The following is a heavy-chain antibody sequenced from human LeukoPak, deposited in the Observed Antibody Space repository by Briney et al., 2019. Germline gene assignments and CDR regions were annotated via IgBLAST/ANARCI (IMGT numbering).Heavy chain of an antibody. CDR3: ARSGSYSGPYVY. J-gene: IGHJ4*02. V-gene: IGHV4-39*07. Sequence: SETLSLTCTVSGGSISSSSYFWGWIRQPPGKGLEWIGTIYYSGSTYYNPSLKSRVTISVDTSKNQFSLKLSSVTAADTAVYYCARSGSYSGPYVYWGQGTVVTVSS. CDR1: GGSISSSSYF. D-gene: IGHD1-26*01. CDR2: IYYSGST.